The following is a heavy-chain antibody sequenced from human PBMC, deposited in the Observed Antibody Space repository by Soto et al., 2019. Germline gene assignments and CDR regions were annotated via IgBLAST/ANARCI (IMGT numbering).Heavy chain of an antibody. V-gene: IGHV1-69*13. Sequence: GASVKVSCKASGGTFSSYAISWVRQAPGQGLEWMGGIIPIFGTANYAQKFQGRVTITADESTSTAYMELSSLRSEDTAVYYCARPGSGSYTSYYYGMDVWGQGTTVTVAS. CDR1: GGTFSSYA. D-gene: IGHD3-10*01. J-gene: IGHJ6*02. CDR2: IIPIFGTA. CDR3: ARPGSGSYTSYYYGMDV.